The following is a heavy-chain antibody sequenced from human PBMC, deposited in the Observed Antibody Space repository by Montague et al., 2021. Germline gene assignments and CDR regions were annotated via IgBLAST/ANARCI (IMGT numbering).Heavy chain of an antibody. V-gene: IGHV4-39*01. Sequence: SGSTYYNPSLKSRVTISVDTSKNQFSLKLSSVTAADTAVYYCARHERQWLRLYPYYFDYWGQGSLVTVSS. D-gene: IGHD5-12*01. CDR2: SGST. J-gene: IGHJ4*02. CDR3: ARHERQWLRLYPYYFDY.